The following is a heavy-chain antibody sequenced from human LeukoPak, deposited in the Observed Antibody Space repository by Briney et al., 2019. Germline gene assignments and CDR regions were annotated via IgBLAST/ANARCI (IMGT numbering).Heavy chain of an antibody. D-gene: IGHD2-8*01. CDR1: GFTFSDYY. CDR3: ARVLSRGSFDY. V-gene: IGHV3-11*06. CDR2: ISSSSSYT. J-gene: IGHJ4*02. Sequence: GGSLRLSCAASGFTFSDYYMSWIRQAPGKGLEWVSYISSSSSYTNYADSVKGRLTISRDNAKNSLYLQMNSLRAEDTAVYYCARVLSRGSFDYWGQGTLVTVSS.